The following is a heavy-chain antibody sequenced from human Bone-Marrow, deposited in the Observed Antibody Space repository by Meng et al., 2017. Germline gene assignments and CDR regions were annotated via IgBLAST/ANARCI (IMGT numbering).Heavy chain of an antibody. J-gene: IGHJ6*02. CDR1: GYTFTSYY. D-gene: IGHD3-3*01. CDR2: INPSGGST. CDR3: ARDRGGVYDLYYYYGMDV. V-gene: IGHV1-46*01. Sequence: ASVKVSCKASGYTFTSYYMHWVRQAPGQGLEWMGIINPSGGSTSYAQKFQGRVTMTRDTSTSTVYMELSSLRSEDTAVYYCARDRGGVYDLYYYYGMDVWGQGTTVTVSS.